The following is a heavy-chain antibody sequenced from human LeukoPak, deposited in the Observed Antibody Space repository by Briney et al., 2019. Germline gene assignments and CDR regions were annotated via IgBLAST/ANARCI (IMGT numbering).Heavy chain of an antibody. V-gene: IGHV4-4*02. Sequence: PSETLSLTWAVSGGSISSNNWWSWVRQPPGKGLEWIGEIYHSGNSNYNPSLKSRVTISVDKSKNQFSPKLSSMTAADTAVYYCARDVGARLPGYWGQGTLVTVSS. D-gene: IGHD6-6*01. CDR1: GGSISSNNW. CDR3: ARDVGARLPGY. J-gene: IGHJ4*02. CDR2: IYHSGNS.